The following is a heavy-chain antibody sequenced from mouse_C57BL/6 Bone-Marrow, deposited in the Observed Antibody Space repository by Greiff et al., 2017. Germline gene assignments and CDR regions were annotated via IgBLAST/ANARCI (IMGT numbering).Heavy chain of an antibody. J-gene: IGHJ1*03. V-gene: IGHV1-72*01. CDR1: GYTFTSYW. CDR3: AREVGYYYGPYWYFDV. D-gene: IGHD1-1*01. CDR2: IDPNSGGT. Sequence: HPQKPGAELVKPGASVKLSCKASGYTFTSYWMHWVKQRPGRGLEWIGRIDPNSGGTKYNEKFKSKATLTVDKPSSTAYMQLSSLTSEDSAVYYCAREVGYYYGPYWYFDVWGTGTTVTVSS.